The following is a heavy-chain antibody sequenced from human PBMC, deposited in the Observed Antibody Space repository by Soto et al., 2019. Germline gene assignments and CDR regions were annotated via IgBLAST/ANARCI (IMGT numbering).Heavy chain of an antibody. CDR1: GFYFRSFE. Sequence: GGTLRLSFAASGFYFRSFEMNWVRLAPGKGLEWLAYIGDGGRTIHYADSVRGRFTISTDNAKNSVYLQMTSLKAEDSAVYYCARGISPLDYWGQGTVVTVSS. CDR3: ARGISPLDY. J-gene: IGHJ4*02. D-gene: IGHD3-3*02. V-gene: IGHV3-48*03. CDR2: IGDGGRTI.